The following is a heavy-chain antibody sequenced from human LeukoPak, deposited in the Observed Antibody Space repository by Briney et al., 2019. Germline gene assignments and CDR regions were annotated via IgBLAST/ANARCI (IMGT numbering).Heavy chain of an antibody. J-gene: IGHJ3*02. D-gene: IGHD3-3*01. Sequence: GGSLRLSCAASGFTFSSYSMNWVRQAPGKGLEWVSYISSSSSTIYYADSVKGRFTISRDNAKNSLYLQMNSLRAEDTAVYYCARGVTIFGVDPGAFDIWGQGTMVTVSS. V-gene: IGHV3-48*01. CDR1: GFTFSSYS. CDR2: ISSSSSTI. CDR3: ARGVTIFGVDPGAFDI.